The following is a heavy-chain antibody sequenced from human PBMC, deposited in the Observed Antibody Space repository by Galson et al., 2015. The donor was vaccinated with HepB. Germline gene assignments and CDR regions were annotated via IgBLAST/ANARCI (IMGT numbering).Heavy chain of an antibody. CDR2: TTGSGGNT. V-gene: IGHV3-23*01. CDR1: GFTFSSYA. Sequence: SLRLSCAASGFTFSSYAMSWVRQAPGKGLEWISATTGSGGNTYYADSVKGRFTISRDNSKNTLSLQMNSLRAEDTAVYYCAKDGGYSNYEWGQGTLVTVSS. J-gene: IGHJ4*02. D-gene: IGHD4-11*01. CDR3: AKDGGYSNYE.